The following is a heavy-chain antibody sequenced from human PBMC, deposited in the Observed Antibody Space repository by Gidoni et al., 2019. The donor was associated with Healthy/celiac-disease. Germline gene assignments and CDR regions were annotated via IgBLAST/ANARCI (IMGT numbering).Heavy chain of an antibody. CDR1: GGSFSGYY. CDR2: INHSGST. J-gene: IGHJ4*02. D-gene: IGHD4-17*01. V-gene: IGHV4-34*01. Sequence: QVQLQQWGAGLLKPSETLSLTCAVYGGSFSGYYWSWIRQPPGKGLEWIVEINHSGSTNYNPSLKSRFTISVDTSKNQFSLKLSSVTAADTAVYYCARYDYGDYALDYWGQGTLVTVSS. CDR3: ARYDYGDYALDY.